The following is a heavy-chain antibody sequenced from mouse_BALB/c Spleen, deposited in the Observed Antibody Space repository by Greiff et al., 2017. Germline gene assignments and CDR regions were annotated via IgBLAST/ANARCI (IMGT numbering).Heavy chain of an antibody. Sequence: EVQLVESGGGLVQPKGSLKLSCAASGFTFNTYAMNWVRQAPGKGLEWVARIRSKSNNYATYYADSVKDRFTISRDDSQSMLYLQMNNLKTEDTAMYYCVRRGDYASFAYWGQGTLVTVSA. D-gene: IGHD2-4*01. J-gene: IGHJ3*01. CDR2: IRSKSNNYAT. V-gene: IGHV10-1*02. CDR1: GFTFNTYA. CDR3: VRRGDYASFAY.